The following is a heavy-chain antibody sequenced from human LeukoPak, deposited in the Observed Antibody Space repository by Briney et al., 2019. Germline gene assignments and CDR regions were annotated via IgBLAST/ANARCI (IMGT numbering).Heavy chain of an antibody. Sequence: LSLTCTVSGGSISSYYWTWVRQAPGKGLEWVSYISSSGTTIYYAGSVKGRFAISRDNAKNSLYLQMNSLRAEDTAVYYCTRLRSTWALDIWGQGTMVTVSS. CDR1: GGSISSYY. D-gene: IGHD3-16*01. CDR2: ISSSGTTI. CDR3: TRLRSTWALDI. J-gene: IGHJ3*02. V-gene: IGHV3-11*04.